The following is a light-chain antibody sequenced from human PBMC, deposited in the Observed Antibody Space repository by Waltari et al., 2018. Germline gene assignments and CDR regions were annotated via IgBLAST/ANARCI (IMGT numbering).Light chain of an antibody. J-gene: IGKJ4*01. CDR3: QQYNDWLAPT. Sequence: EIVMTQSPATLSVSPGERAILSCRASQSVSGYLAWYQQKPGQAPRLVIYSASTRGTGIPARISGSGAATEFTLTISSLQSEDFSVYHCQQYNDWLAPTFGGGTKVEI. V-gene: IGKV3-15*01. CDR2: SAS. CDR1: QSVSGY.